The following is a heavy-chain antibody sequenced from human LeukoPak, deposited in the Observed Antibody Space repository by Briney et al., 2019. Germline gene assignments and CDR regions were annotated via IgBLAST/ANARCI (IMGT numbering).Heavy chain of an antibody. Sequence: GGSLRLSCAASGFTFSSYGMHWVRQAPGKGLGWVAFIRYDGDNKYYADSVKGRFTISRDNSKNTLYLQMNSLRAEDTAVYYCAQDLGQFRCFDYWGQGTLVTVSS. D-gene: IGHD3-10*01. CDR3: AQDLGQFRCFDY. CDR2: IRYDGDNK. J-gene: IGHJ4*02. CDR1: GFTFSSYG. V-gene: IGHV3-30*02.